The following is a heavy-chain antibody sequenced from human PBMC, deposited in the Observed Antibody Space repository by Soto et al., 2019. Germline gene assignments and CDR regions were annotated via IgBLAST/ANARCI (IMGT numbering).Heavy chain of an antibody. CDR1: GGTFSSYA. V-gene: IGHV1-69*01. J-gene: IGHJ6*02. D-gene: IGHD4-17*01. CDR3: ARDLALDFYDYGDYGPYYYYYGMDV. CDR2: IIPIFGTA. Sequence: QVQLVQSGSEVQKPGSSVKVSCKASGGTFSSYAISWVRQAPGQGLEWMGGIIPIFGTANYAQKFQGRVTITADESTSTAYMELSSLRSEDTAVYYCARDLALDFYDYGDYGPYYYYYGMDVWGQGTTVTVSS.